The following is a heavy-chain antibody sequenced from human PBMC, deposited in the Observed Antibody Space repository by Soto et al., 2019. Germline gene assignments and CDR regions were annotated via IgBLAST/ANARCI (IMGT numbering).Heavy chain of an antibody. CDR2: IVVGIGNT. D-gene: IGHD3-9*01. Sequence: SVKVSCKASGFTFTSSAVQWVRQARGQRLEWIGWIVVGIGNTNYAQKFQERVTITRDMSTSTAYMELSSLRSEDTAVYYCAAPALLRYFDWSYYYYYGRDVWGKGNTVIVSS. CDR1: GFTFTSSA. J-gene: IGHJ6*04. CDR3: AAPALLRYFDWSYYYYYGRDV. V-gene: IGHV1-58*01.